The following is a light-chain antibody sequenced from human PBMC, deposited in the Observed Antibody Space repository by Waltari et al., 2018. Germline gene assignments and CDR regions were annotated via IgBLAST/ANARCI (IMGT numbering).Light chain of an antibody. Sequence: DIVMNQSPTSLAVSLSERSTIKCKSSNSVFFISNNQRYLSCNQQKQRQPPKVIIYRASTRQSWFPDRFSGSGSGTDFTLTISSLHAEDVAVYYCHHYYNIPYTFGQVTKLEI. CDR2: RAS. CDR3: HHYYNIPYT. CDR1: NSVFFISNNQRY. V-gene: IGKV4-1*01. J-gene: IGKJ2*01.